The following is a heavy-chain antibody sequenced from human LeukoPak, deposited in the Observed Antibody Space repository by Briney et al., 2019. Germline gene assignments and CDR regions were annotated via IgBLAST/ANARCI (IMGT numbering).Heavy chain of an antibody. Sequence: SGGSLRLSCAASGFSFSEYWMSWVRLAPGKGLDWVANINQDGTEKYYAHSVRGRFTISRDNAKNSVQLQMNNLRAEDTAVYYCAVLEGLSWGQGTLVTVSS. D-gene: IGHD3-3*02. CDR1: GFSFSEYW. CDR3: AVLEGLS. J-gene: IGHJ4*02. CDR2: INQDGTEK. V-gene: IGHV3-7*03.